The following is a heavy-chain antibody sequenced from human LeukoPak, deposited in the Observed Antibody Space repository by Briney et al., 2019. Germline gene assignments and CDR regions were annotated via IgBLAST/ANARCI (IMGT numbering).Heavy chain of an antibody. J-gene: IGHJ6*03. CDR2: IKQDGSEK. V-gene: IGHV3-7*01. CDR1: GFTFSAYN. Sequence: GGSLRLSCAASGFTFSAYNMNWVRQAPGKGLEWVANIKQDGSEKYYVDSVKGRFTISRDNAKNSLYLQMNSLRAEDTGVYYCARSELGYYYYYMDVWGKGTTVTVSS. D-gene: IGHD7-27*01. CDR3: ARSELGYYYYYMDV.